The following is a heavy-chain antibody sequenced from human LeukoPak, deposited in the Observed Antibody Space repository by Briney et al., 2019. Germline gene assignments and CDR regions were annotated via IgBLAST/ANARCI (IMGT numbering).Heavy chain of an antibody. J-gene: IGHJ4*02. CDR2: ISSSSSYI. CDR1: GFTFSSYS. D-gene: IGHD6-13*01. CDR3: AREGIAAAGNDY. Sequence: GGSLRLSCAASGFTFSSYSMNWVRQAPGKGLEWVSSISSSSSYIYYADSVKGRFTISRDNAENSLYLQMNSLRAEGTAVYYCAREGIAAAGNDYWGQGTLVTVSS. V-gene: IGHV3-21*01.